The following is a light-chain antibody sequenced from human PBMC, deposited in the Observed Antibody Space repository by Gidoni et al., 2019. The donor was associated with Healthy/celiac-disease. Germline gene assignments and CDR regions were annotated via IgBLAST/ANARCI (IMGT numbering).Light chain of an antibody. CDR3: QQFGSSPPWT. CDR1: QSVASSY. CDR2: GAS. Sequence: EVVLTQSPGTLSLSPGERATLSCRASQSVASSYLAWYQQKPGQAPRLLIYGASNRATGIPDRFSVSGSGTDFTLTISRLEPEDFAVYYCQQFGSSPPWTFGQGTKVEIK. J-gene: IGKJ1*01. V-gene: IGKV3-20*01.